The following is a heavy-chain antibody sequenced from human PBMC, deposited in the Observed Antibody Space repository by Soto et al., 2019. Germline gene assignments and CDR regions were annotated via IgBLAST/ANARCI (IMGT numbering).Heavy chain of an antibody. J-gene: IGHJ4*02. Sequence: PSETLSLTCAVSGGSISSYYWSWIRQPPGKGLEWIGYIYYSGSTNYNPSLKSRVTISVDTSKNQFSLKLSSVTAADTAVYYCARSPHIQLWSYPSDYWGQGTLVTVS. V-gene: IGHV4-59*01. CDR2: IYYSGST. CDR3: ARSPHIQLWSYPSDY. CDR1: GGSISSYY. D-gene: IGHD5-18*01.